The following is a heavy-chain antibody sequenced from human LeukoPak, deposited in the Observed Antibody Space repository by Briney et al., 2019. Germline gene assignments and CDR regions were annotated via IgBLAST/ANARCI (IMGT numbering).Heavy chain of an antibody. J-gene: IGHJ4*02. CDR3: ARVFSGSYLFDY. V-gene: IGHV4-59*01. CDR2: IYYSGST. CDR1: GGSFSGYY. D-gene: IGHD1-26*01. Sequence: SETLSLTCAVYGGSFSGYYWSWIRQPPGKGLEWIGYIYYSGSTNYNPSLKSRVTISVDTSKNQFSLKLSSVTAADTAVYYCARVFSGSYLFDYWGQGTLVTVSS.